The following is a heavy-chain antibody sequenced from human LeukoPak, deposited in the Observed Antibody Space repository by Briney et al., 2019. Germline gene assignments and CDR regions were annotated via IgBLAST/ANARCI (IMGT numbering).Heavy chain of an antibody. CDR3: ARNYDILTGYCMDV. CDR2: ISGSGGST. D-gene: IGHD3-9*01. CDR1: GFTFSSYA. Sequence: PGGSLRLSCAASGFTFSSYAMSWVRQAPGKGLEWVSAISGSGGSTYYADSVKGRFTISRDNSKNTLYLQMNSLRAEDTAVYYCARNYDILTGYCMDVWGQGTTVTVSS. V-gene: IGHV3-23*01. J-gene: IGHJ6*02.